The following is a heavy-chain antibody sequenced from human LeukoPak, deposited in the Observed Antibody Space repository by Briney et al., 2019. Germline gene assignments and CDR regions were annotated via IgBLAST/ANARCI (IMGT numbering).Heavy chain of an antibody. CDR3: ARRGELLIDAFDI. Sequence: SETLSLTCTVSGGSISSYYWSWIRQPPGKGLEWIGYIYYSGSTNYNPSLKSRVTISVDTSKNQFSLKLSSVTAADTAVYYCARRGELLIDAFDIWGQGTMVTVSS. J-gene: IGHJ3*02. D-gene: IGHD1-26*01. CDR1: GGSISSYY. V-gene: IGHV4-59*08. CDR2: IYYSGST.